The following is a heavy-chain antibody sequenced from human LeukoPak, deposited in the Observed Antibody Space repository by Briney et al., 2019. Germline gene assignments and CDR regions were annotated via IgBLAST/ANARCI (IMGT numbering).Heavy chain of an antibody. CDR1: GYTFTSYG. J-gene: IGHJ4*02. V-gene: IGHV1-2*02. CDR2: INPNSGGT. CDR3: ARVTTWIQLWLFDY. Sequence: ASVKVSCKASGYTFTSYGISWVRQAPGQGLEWMGWINPNSGGTNYAQKFQGRVTMTRDTSISIAYMELSRLRSDDTAVYYCARVTTWIQLWLFDYWGQGTLVTVSS. D-gene: IGHD5-18*01.